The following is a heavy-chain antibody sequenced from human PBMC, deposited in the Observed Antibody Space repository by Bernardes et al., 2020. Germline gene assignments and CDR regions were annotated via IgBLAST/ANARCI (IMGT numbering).Heavy chain of an antibody. CDR3: ARLVEAEYYSYMDV. CDR2: IKWSGGST. D-gene: IGHD1-26*01. CDR1: GFTFDDYG. Sequence: GGSLRLSCSASGFTFDDYGMSWVRQAPGKGLEWVSGIKWSGGSTGYADSVKGRFTISRDNAKNSLYLQMNSLRAEDTALYHCARLVEAEYYSYMDVWGKGTTVTVSS. V-gene: IGHV3-20*01. J-gene: IGHJ6*03.